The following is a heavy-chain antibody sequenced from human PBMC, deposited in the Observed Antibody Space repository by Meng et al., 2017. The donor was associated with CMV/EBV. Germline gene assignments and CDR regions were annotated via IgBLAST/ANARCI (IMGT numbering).Heavy chain of an antibody. CDR2: INPNSGGT. D-gene: IGHD1-1*01. CDR1: GYTFTSYD. CDR3: GRSRGGLKFAVVPTAIIDV. Sequence: ASVKVSCKASGYTFTSYDINWVRQATGQGLEWMGWINPNSGGTNYAQNLQGRVTMTTDTSKTTAFMELRSLRPDDTAVYFCGRSRGGLKFAVVPTAIIDVWGQGTTVTVSS. V-gene: IGHV1-18*01. J-gene: IGHJ6*02.